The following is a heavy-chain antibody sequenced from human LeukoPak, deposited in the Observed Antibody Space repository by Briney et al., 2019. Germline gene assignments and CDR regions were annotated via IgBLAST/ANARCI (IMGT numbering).Heavy chain of an antibody. V-gene: IGHV3-23*01. CDR3: AKAAYGSESYYDPFDY. CDR1: GFTFSNYA. D-gene: IGHD3-10*01. Sequence: PGGSLRLSCTASGFTFSNYAMSWVRQAPGKGLEWVSGISGSIGDTYYSDSVKGRFTISRDNSKNTLYLQMNSLRAEDTAVYYCAKAAYGSESYYDPFDYWGQGTLVTVSS. CDR2: ISGSIGDT. J-gene: IGHJ4*02.